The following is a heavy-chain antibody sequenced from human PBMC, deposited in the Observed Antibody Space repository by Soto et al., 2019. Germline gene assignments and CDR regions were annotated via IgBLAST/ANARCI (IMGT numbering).Heavy chain of an antibody. Sequence: SETLSLTCTVSGASITYGGYSWSWIRQTPGKGLEWIGYINHLETTFYNPSFESRLTLSIDRAKNHFSLNLNSMSAADRAVYFCDRGGVSDYFDYWGQGIMVTVYS. V-gene: IGHV4-30-2*01. J-gene: IGHJ4*02. CDR3: DRGGVSDYFDY. CDR2: INHLETT. D-gene: IGHD2-8*01. CDR1: GASITYGGYS.